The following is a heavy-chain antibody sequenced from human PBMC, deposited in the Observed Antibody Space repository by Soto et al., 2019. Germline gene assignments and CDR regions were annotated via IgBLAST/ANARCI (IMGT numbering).Heavy chain of an antibody. CDR2: IYYSGST. V-gene: IGHV4-31*03. J-gene: IGHJ6*02. D-gene: IGHD4-4*01. Sequence: PSETLSLTCTVSGGSISSGGYYWSWIRQHPGKGLEWIGYIYYSGSTYYNPSLKSRVTISVDTSKNQFSLKLSPVTAADTAVYYCARDIQTTEAYSYYYGMDVWGQGTTVTVSS. CDR1: GGSISSGGYY. CDR3: ARDIQTTEAYSYYYGMDV.